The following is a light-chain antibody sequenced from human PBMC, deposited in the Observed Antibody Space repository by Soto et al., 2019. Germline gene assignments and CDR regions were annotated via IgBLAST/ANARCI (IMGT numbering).Light chain of an antibody. CDR2: AAS. Sequence: DIQMTQSTYSLSASVGDRVTITCRASQGISNDLAWYQQKPGKVPKLLIYAASTLQSGVPSRFSGSGSGTDFTLTISSLQPEDVATYYCQKYNSAPWTFGQGTKVEIK. J-gene: IGKJ1*01. V-gene: IGKV1-27*01. CDR3: QKYNSAPWT. CDR1: QGISND.